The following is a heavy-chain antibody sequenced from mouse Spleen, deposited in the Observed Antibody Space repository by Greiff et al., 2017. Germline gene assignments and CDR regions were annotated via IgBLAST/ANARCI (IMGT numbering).Heavy chain of an antibody. J-gene: IGHJ1*01. CDR2: IDPSDSYT. CDR3: ARRLGRYWYFDV. D-gene: IGHD4-1*01. Sequence: VQLQQSGAELVKPGASVKLSCKASGYTFTSYWMQWVKQRPGQGLEWIGEIDPSDSYTNYNQKFKGKATLTVDTSSSTAYMQLSSLTSEDSAVYYCARRLGRYWYFDVWGAGTTVTVSS. V-gene: IGHV1-50*01. CDR1: GYTFTSYW.